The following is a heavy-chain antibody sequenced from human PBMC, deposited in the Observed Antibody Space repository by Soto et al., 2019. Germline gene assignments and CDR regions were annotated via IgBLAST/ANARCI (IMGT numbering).Heavy chain of an antibody. J-gene: IGHJ4*02. CDR3: AGSDDRKSLTVNFNS. D-gene: IGHD1-1*01. V-gene: IGHV4-31*03. CDR2: IYHSGRT. CDR1: GDSVTSDGYR. Sequence: SETLSLTCTVSGDSVTSDGYRWNWIRQHPGQGLEWIGYIYHSGRTYYKSSLRSRLSMSLGTSENQFFLNLGSVTAADTAVYYCAGSDDRKSLTVNFNSWGPGTLVTVSS.